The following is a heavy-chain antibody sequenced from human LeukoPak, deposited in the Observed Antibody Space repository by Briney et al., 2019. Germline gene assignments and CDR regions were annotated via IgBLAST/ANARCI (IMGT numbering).Heavy chain of an antibody. CDR1: GFTFDDYA. D-gene: IGHD1-26*01. V-gene: IGHV3-9*01. Sequence: GGSLRLSRAASGFTFDDYAIHWVRPAPGKGLEWVSGISWNSGSIGYADSVKGRFTISRDNAKNSLYLQMNSLRAEDTALYYCAKDMKWELLNYFDYWGQGTLVTVSS. J-gene: IGHJ4*02. CDR3: AKDMKWELLNYFDY. CDR2: ISWNSGSI.